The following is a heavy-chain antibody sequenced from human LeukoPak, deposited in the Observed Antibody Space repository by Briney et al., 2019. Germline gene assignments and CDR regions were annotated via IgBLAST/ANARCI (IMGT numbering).Heavy chain of an antibody. J-gene: IGHJ4*02. V-gene: IGHV4-39*01. D-gene: IGHD1-14*01. CDR1: GGSISSSSYY. Sequence: PSETLSLTCSVSGGSISSSSYYWAWIRQPPGKGLQWIGSIYYSGSTCYNPSLKSRVTISIDTSKNQFSLKLSSVTAADTAVDYCASSSQTTLCLDYWGQGTLVTVSS. CDR2: IYYSGST. CDR3: ASSSQTTLCLDY.